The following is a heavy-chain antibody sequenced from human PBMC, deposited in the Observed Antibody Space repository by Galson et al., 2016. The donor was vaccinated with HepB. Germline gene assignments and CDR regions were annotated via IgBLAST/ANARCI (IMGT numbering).Heavy chain of an antibody. D-gene: IGHD1-26*01. CDR2: VSAYSGNT. J-gene: IGHJ4*02. CDR3: ARLKWELLEDY. Sequence: SVKVSCKASGYTFTNYGIRWVRQAPGQGLERVGWVSAYSGNTNYAQKLQGRVTMTTDTYTSTVYMELRSLRSDDTAMYYCARLKWELLEDYWGQGTLVTVSS. V-gene: IGHV1-18*01. CDR1: GYTFTNYG.